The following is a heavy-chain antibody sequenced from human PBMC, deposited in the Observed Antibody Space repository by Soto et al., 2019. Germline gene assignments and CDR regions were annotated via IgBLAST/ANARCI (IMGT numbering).Heavy chain of an antibody. Sequence: QVQLQESGPGLVKPSGTLSLTCTVSGGSISSYYWSWIRQPPGKGLEWIGYIYYSGSTTYNPSLKSRVTISVDTSKNQFSLKLSSVTAADTAVYYCARRYSSSFDYWGQGTLVTVSS. CDR1: GGSISSYY. CDR3: ARRYSSSFDY. J-gene: IGHJ4*02. D-gene: IGHD6-13*01. CDR2: IYYSGST. V-gene: IGHV4-59*08.